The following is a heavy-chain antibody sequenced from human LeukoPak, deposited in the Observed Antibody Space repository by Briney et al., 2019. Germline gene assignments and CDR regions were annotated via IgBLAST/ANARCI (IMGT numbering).Heavy chain of an antibody. CDR2: IYYSGNT. D-gene: IGHD3-16*01. CDR1: NGSVRSYY. J-gene: IGHJ4*02. Sequence: PSETLSLTCTVSNGSVRSYYWSWVRQSPGKGLEWIGYIYYSGNTNYNPSLKSRVTISIHTSRNQFSLMLSSVTAADTAMYYCARYYDRTGFDYWGQGTLVTVSS. V-gene: IGHV4-59*08. CDR3: ARYYDRTGFDY.